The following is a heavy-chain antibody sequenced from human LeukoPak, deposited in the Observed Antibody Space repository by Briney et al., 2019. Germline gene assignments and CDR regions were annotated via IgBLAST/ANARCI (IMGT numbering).Heavy chain of an antibody. D-gene: IGHD1-7*01. CDR1: GGSISSYY. CDR2: IYTSGST. CDR3: ARNNWNYVGYYYYYMDV. V-gene: IGHV4-4*07. J-gene: IGHJ6*03. Sequence: PSETLSLTCTVSGGSISSYYWSWIRQPAGKGLEWIGRIYTSGSTNYNPSLKSRVTMSVDTSKNQFSLKLSSVTAADTAVYYCARNNWNYVGYYYYYMDVWGKGTTVTVSS.